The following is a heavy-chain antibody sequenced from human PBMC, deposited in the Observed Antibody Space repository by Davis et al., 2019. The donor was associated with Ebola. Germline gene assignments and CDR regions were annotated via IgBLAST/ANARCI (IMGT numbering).Heavy chain of an antibody. CDR2: ISSSSSTI. Sequence: GESLKISCAASGFTFSSYSMNWVRQAPGKGLEWVSYISSSSSTIYYADSVKGRFTISRDNAKNSLYLQMNSLRSEDTAVYYCARLPTFNSNYVVRGMDVWGQGTTVTVSS. V-gene: IGHV3-48*01. D-gene: IGHD4-11*01. J-gene: IGHJ6*02. CDR1: GFTFSSYS. CDR3: ARLPTFNSNYVVRGMDV.